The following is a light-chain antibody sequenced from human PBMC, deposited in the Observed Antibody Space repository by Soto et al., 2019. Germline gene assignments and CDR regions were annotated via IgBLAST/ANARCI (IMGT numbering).Light chain of an antibody. Sequence: DIHMTQSPSTLAATVGEGVTSTCRASQSLGSGLAWYQQKPGKAPKLLIYKATTLQMGVPSRFSGSGSGTEFTLTLSSLQPHDFATYYSQHYNSYSEAFGQGTKVDIK. J-gene: IGKJ1*01. CDR1: QSLGSG. V-gene: IGKV1-5*03. CDR2: KAT. CDR3: QHYNSYSEA.